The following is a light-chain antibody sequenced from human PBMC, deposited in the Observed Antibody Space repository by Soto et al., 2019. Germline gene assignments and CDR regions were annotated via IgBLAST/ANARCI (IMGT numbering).Light chain of an antibody. CDR3: GTWDSSLSALV. J-gene: IGLJ2*01. Sequence: QSVLTQPPSVSAPPGQTVTISCSGSSSNIGNNYVSWYRQLPGTAPKLLIYDNNKRPSGIPDRFSGSKSGTSATLGITGLQTGDEADYYCGTWDSSLSALVFGGGTKLTVL. CDR2: DNN. CDR1: SSNIGNNY. V-gene: IGLV1-51*01.